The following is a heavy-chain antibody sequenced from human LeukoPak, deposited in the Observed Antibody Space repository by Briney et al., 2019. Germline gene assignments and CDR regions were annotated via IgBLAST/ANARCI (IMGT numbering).Heavy chain of an antibody. V-gene: IGHV1-18*01. CDR2: ISAYNGNT. CDR3: AGDSTPDYGSVF. D-gene: IGHD3-10*01. CDR1: GGTFSSYA. J-gene: IGHJ4*02. Sequence: GASVKVSCKASGGTFSSYAISWVRQAPGQGLEWMGWISAYNGNTNYAQKLQGRVTMTTDTSTSTAYMELRSLRSDDTAVYYCAGDSTPDYGSVFWGQGTLVTVSS.